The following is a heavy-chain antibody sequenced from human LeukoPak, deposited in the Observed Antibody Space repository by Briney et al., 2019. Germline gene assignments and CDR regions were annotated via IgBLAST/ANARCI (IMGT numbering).Heavy chain of an antibody. CDR1: GDSFTSCY. J-gene: IGHJ4*02. V-gene: IGHV1-46*01. CDR2: INPSGGST. CDR3: ARDYYDSSGYPTGLDY. D-gene: IGHD3-22*01. Sequence: ASVKVSCKASGDSFTSCYMHWVRQAPRQGLEWMGIINPSGGSTSYAQKFQGRVTMTRDTSTSTVYMELSSLRSEDTAVYYCARDYYDSSGYPTGLDYWGQGTLVTVSS.